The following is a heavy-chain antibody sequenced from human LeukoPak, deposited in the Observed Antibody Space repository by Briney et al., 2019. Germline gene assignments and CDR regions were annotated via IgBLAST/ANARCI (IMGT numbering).Heavy chain of an antibody. J-gene: IGHJ4*02. Sequence: GGSLRLSCAASGFMFSSNWMSWVRLAPGKGLEWVANIKQDGSEKYYVDSVKGRFTISRDNARNSLYLQMNSLRAEDTAVYYCARRRCSSTSCFLDYWGQGTLVTVSS. V-gene: IGHV3-7*01. CDR3: ARRRCSSTSCFLDY. D-gene: IGHD2-2*01. CDR1: GFMFSSNW. CDR2: IKQDGSEK.